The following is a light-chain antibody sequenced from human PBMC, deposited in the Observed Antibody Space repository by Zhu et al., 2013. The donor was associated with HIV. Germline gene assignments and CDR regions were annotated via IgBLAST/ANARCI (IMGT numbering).Light chain of an antibody. J-gene: IGLJ2*01. CDR1: SSNIADNY. CDR3: AVWDDSLKAVV. Sequence: QSVLTQPPSASGAPGLRVTISCSGSSSNIADNYVYWYRQLPGTAPKLLIYNTDQRPSGVPDRFSGSKSGTSASLAISGLRSEDEADYYCAVWDDSLKAVVFGGGTKLTVL. V-gene: IGLV1-47*01. CDR2: NTD.